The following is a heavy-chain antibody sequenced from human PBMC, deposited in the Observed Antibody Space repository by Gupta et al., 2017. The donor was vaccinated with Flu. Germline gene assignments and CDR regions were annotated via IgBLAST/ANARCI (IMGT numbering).Heavy chain of an antibody. D-gene: IGHD3-22*01. CDR3: ARIPPYDSSGYYATDAFDI. J-gene: IGHJ3*02. V-gene: IGHV3-33*01. Sequence: QVQLVESGGGVVQPGRSLRLSCAASGFTFSSYGMHWVRQAPGKGLEWVAVIWYDGSNKYYADSVKGRFTISRDNSKNTLYLQMNSLRAEDTAVYYCARIPPYDSSGYYATDAFDIWGQGTMVTVSS. CDR1: GFTFSSYG. CDR2: IWYDGSNK.